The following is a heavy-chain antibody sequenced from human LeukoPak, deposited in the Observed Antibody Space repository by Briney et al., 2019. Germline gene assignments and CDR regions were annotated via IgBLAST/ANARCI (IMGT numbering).Heavy chain of an antibody. J-gene: IGHJ4*02. D-gene: IGHD3-22*01. CDR3: ARDGVPYYDSSGYHFDY. CDR1: GYTFTSYH. CDR2: INPSGGST. V-gene: IGHV1-46*01. Sequence: GASVKVSCKASGYTFTSYHMHWVRQAPGQGLEWMGIINPSGGSTSYAQKFQGRVTMTRDTSTSTVYMELSSLRSEDTAVYYCARDGVPYYDSSGYHFDYWGQGTLVTVSS.